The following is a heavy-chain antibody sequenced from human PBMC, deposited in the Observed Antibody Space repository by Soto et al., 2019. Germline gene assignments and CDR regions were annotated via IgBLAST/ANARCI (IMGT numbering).Heavy chain of an antibody. V-gene: IGHV5-51*01. CDR2: FYPGDSDT. CDR1: GYSFTNYW. CDR3: ARGSGSYAAGFDY. Sequence: GESLKISCKGSGYSFTNYWVAWVRQMPGKGLEWMGVFYPGDSDTRYSPSFQGQVTISGDKSISTAYLQWSGLQASDTAMYYCARGSGSYAAGFDYWGPGTLVTVSS. J-gene: IGHJ4*02. D-gene: IGHD1-26*01.